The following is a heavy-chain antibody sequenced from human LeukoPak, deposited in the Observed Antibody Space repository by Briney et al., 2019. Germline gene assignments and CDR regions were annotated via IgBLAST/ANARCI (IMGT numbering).Heavy chain of an antibody. Sequence: SETLSLTCAVYGGSFSGYYWSWIRQPPGKGLEWIGEINHSGSTNYNPSLKSRVTISVDTSKNQFSLKLSSVTAADTAVYYCAGRPVEGWYGVIGWWFDPWGQGTLVTVPS. D-gene: IGHD6-19*01. J-gene: IGHJ5*02. CDR2: INHSGST. CDR3: AGRPVEGWYGVIGWWFDP. CDR1: GGSFSGYY. V-gene: IGHV4-34*01.